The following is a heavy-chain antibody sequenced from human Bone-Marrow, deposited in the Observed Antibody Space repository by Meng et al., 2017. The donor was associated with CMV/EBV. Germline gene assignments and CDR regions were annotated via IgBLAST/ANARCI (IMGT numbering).Heavy chain of an antibody. J-gene: IGHJ5*02. V-gene: IGHV2-5*01. CDR1: FSLRTSGVG. CDR2: IYWNDDK. Sequence: FSLRTSGVGVGWIRQPTGKCLEWLALIYWNDDKRYSQSLKSRLTIAKDTSKNQVVLTMTNMDPVDTATYYCAHHPYYDFWSGHNWFDPWGQGTLVTVSS. CDR3: AHHPYYDFWSGHNWFDP. D-gene: IGHD3-3*01.